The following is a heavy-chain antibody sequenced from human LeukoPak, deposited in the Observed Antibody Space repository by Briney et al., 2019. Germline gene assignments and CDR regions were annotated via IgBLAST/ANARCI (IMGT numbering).Heavy chain of an antibody. CDR1: GGSITSNGYY. Sequence: SETLSLTCIVSGGSITSNGYYWAWIRQPPGMGLEWMGSIYQSGTTYYNSSLKGRVSMSIATSKNQFSLTLRSVTAADTAVYFCARGGTMVSTIGYWGQGTLVTVSS. CDR3: ARGGTMVSTIGY. D-gene: IGHD4/OR15-4a*01. J-gene: IGHJ4*02. CDR2: IYQSGTT. V-gene: IGHV4-39*07.